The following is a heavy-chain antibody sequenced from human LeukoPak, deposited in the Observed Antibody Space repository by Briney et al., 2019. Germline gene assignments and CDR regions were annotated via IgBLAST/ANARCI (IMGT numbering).Heavy chain of an antibody. Sequence: GASVKVSCKASGYTFTGYYMHWVRQAPGQGLEWMGWINPNSGGTNYAQKFQGRVTMTRDTSISTAYMELSRLRSDDTAVYYCATPVAHGPEYSSSWDNWFDPWGQGTLVTVFS. CDR3: ATPVAHGPEYSSSWDNWFDP. J-gene: IGHJ5*02. CDR2: INPNSGGT. CDR1: GYTFTGYY. V-gene: IGHV1-2*02. D-gene: IGHD6-13*01.